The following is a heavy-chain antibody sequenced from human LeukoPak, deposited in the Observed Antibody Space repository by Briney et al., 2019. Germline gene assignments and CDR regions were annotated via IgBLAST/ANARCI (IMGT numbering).Heavy chain of an antibody. CDR2: ISSSSSYI. CDR3: AKDVYTTVSA. Sequence: GGSLRLSCAASGFTFSNYAMNWVRQFPGKGLEWVSSISSSSSYIYYADSLKGRFTISRDNSKSTLYLQMNSLRAEDTAVYYCAKDVYTTVSAWGLGSLVTVSS. D-gene: IGHD3-16*01. V-gene: IGHV3-21*01. CDR1: GFTFSNYA. J-gene: IGHJ5*02.